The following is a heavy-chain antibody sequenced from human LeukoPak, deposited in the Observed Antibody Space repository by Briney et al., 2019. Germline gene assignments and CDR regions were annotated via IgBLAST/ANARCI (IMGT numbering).Heavy chain of an antibody. Sequence: GGSLGLSCAASGFTFSSHSMNWVRQAPGKGLEWVSYISSSSNTIYYADSVKGRFTISRENAKNSLYLQMNSLRAEDTAVYYCARVDSSGYYDAFDIWGQGTMVTVSS. D-gene: IGHD3-22*01. CDR1: GFTFSSHS. V-gene: IGHV3-48*01. CDR3: ARVDSSGYYDAFDI. CDR2: ISSSSNTI. J-gene: IGHJ3*02.